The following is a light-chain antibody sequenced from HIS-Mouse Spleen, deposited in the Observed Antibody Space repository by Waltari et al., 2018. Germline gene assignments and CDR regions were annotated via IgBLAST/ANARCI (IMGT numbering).Light chain of an antibody. Sequence: DIQLTQSPSFLSASLGDRVTITCRASQGISSYLAWYQQKPGKAPKLLIYAASTLQSGVPSRFSGSGSGTEFTLTISSLQPEDFATYYCQQLNSYPPTFGQGTKVEIK. CDR1: QGISSY. CDR2: AAS. V-gene: IGKV1-9*01. J-gene: IGKJ1*01. CDR3: QQLNSYPPT.